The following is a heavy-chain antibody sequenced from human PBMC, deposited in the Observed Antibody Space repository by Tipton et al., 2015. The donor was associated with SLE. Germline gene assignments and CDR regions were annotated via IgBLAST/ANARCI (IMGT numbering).Heavy chain of an antibody. CDR1: GFTFSSYW. Sequence: LRLSCAASGFTFSSYWMSWVRQAPGKGLEWIGEINHSGSTNYNPSLKSRVTISVDTSKNQFSLKLSSVTAADTAVYYCARGLGSDYWGQGTLVTVSS. D-gene: IGHD3-16*01. J-gene: IGHJ4*02. CDR2: INHSGST. V-gene: IGHV4-34*01. CDR3: ARGLGSDY.